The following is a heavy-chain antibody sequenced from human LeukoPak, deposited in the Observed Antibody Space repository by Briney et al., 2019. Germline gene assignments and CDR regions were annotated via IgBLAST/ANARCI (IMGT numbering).Heavy chain of an antibody. CDR2: IYYSGST. J-gene: IGHJ4*02. D-gene: IGHD4-11*01. V-gene: IGHV4-59*01. CDR1: GGSISSYY. Sequence: SETLSLTRTVSGGSISSYYWSWIRQPPGKGLEWIGYIYYSGSTNYNPSLKSRVTISVDTSKNQFSLKLSSVTAADTAVYYCARIDYSNLDYWGQGTLVTVSS. CDR3: ARIDYSNLDY.